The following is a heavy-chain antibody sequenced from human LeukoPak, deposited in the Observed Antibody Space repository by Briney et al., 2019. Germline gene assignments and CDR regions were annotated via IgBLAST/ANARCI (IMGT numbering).Heavy chain of an antibody. CDR2: ISYSGTT. J-gene: IGHJ5*02. CDR1: GGSISSYY. V-gene: IGHV4-59*01. D-gene: IGHD2-15*01. CDR3: ARDRSRGYCSGGSCYPLQFDP. Sequence: PSETLSLTCTVSGGSISSYYWSWVRQPPGKELEWIGYISYSGTTKYNPSLKSRVTISVDTSKNQFSLKLSSVTAADTAVYYCARDRSRGYCSGGSCYPLQFDPWGQGTLVTVSS.